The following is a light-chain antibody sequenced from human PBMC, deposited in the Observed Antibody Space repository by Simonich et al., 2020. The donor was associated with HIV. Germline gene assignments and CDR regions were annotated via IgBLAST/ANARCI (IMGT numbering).Light chain of an antibody. CDR3: QQYNSWPPWT. Sequence: EIVMTQSPATLSVSPGERATLPCRASPSVSSNLAWYQQKPGQAPRLLIYGASTRATGIPARFSGSGSGTEFTLTISSMQSEDFAVYYCQQYNSWPPWTFGQGTKVEIK. V-gene: IGKV3-15*01. CDR2: GAS. CDR1: PSVSSN. J-gene: IGKJ1*01.